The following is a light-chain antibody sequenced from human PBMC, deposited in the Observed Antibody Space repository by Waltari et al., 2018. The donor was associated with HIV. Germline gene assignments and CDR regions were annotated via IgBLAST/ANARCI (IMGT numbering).Light chain of an antibody. J-gene: IGLJ3*02. CDR2: DVT. CDR3: CAYAGSYTL. CDR1: SSGFGGYNY. V-gene: IGLV2-11*01. Sequence: QSALTQPRSVSGSPGQSVTIPCPGTSSGFGGYNYVSWYQQHPNKAPKLMIYDVTKRPSGVPDRFSGSKSGNTASLTISGLQADDEADYYCCAYAGSYTLFGGGTKVTVL.